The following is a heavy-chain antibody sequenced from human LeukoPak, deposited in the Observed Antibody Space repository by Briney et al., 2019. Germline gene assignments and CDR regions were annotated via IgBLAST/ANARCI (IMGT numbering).Heavy chain of an antibody. CDR1: GGTFSSYA. CDR2: IIPIFGTA. Sequence: SVKVSCKASGGTFSSYAISWVRQAPGQGLEWMGGIIPIFGTANYAQKFQGRVTITAGKSTSTAYMELSSLRSEDTAVYYCARDHRGIAADWFDPWGQGTLVTVSS. V-gene: IGHV1-69*06. D-gene: IGHD6-13*01. J-gene: IGHJ5*02. CDR3: ARDHRGIAADWFDP.